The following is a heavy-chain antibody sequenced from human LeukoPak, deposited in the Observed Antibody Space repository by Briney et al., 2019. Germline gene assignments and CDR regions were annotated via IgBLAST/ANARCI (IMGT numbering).Heavy chain of an antibody. D-gene: IGHD3-16*02. V-gene: IGHV4-59*08. Sequence: SETLSLTCTVSGGSIGTYYWSWIRQSPGKGLEWIGEIYVTGTRYNPYLHSRVTISVDRSRNQFFLKMISVTAADTAVYYCARHIGGGIEDMDVWGKGTKVIVSS. CDR3: ARHIGGGIEDMDV. CDR1: GGSIGTYY. J-gene: IGHJ6*03. CDR2: IYVTGT.